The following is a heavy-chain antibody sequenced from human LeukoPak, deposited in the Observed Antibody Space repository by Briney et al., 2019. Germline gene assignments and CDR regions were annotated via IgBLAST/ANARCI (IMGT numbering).Heavy chain of an antibody. CDR3: ARASIAARPSYFDY. J-gene: IGHJ4*02. V-gene: IGHV4-30-2*01. Sequence: TLSLTCTVSGGSISSGGYYWSWIRQPPGKGLEWIGYIYHSGSTYYNSSLKSRVTISVDRSKNQFSLKLSSVTAADTAVYYCARASIAARPSYFDYWGQGTLVTVSS. D-gene: IGHD6-6*01. CDR2: IYHSGST. CDR1: GGSISSGGYY.